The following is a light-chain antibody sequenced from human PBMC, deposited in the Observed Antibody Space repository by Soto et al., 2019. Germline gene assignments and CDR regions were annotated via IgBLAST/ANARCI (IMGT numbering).Light chain of an antibody. Sequence: EIVLTQSPGTLSLSPGERATLSCRASQSVSSSYLAWYQQKPGQAPRLLIYGASSRATGIPDRFSGSGSGTDFTLTISSLEPEDFALYYCQHYCSSPPWTFGQGTKVEIK. CDR3: QHYCSSPPWT. CDR2: GAS. J-gene: IGKJ1*01. CDR1: QSVSSSY. V-gene: IGKV3-20*01.